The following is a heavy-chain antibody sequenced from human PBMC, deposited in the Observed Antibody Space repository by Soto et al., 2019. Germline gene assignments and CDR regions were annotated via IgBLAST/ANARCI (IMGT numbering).Heavy chain of an antibody. D-gene: IGHD3-10*01. J-gene: IGHJ6*02. CDR1: GFTFSSYG. Sequence: QVQVVESGGGVVQPGRSLRLSCAASGFTFSSYGMHWVRQAPGKGLEWVAVICYDGSNKYYADSVKGRFTISRDNSKNRLYLQMNVLRADDTAVYSCARARLIWFENYGMDVWGQGTTVTVS. CDR3: ARARLIWFENYGMDV. CDR2: ICYDGSNK. V-gene: IGHV3-33*01.